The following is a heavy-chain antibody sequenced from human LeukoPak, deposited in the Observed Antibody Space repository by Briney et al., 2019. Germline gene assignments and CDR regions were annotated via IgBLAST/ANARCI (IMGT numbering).Heavy chain of an antibody. CDR1: GFAFSSYA. D-gene: IGHD4-23*01. CDR2: ISYDGSNK. V-gene: IGHV3-30-3*01. J-gene: IGHJ4*02. CDR3: ARGDGGNPDY. Sequence: GGSLRLSCAASGFAFSSYAMHWVRQAPGRGLEWVAVISYDGSNKYYADSVKGRFTISRDNSKNTLYLQMNSLRAEDTAVYYCARGDGGNPDYWGQGTLVTVSS.